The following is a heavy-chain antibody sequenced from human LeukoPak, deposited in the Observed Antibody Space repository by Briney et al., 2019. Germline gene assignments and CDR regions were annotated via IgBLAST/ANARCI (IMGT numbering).Heavy chain of an antibody. Sequence: GGSLRLSCAASGFTVSSNYMSRVRQAPGKGLEWVSVIYSGGSTYYADSVKGRFTISRDNSKNTLYLQMNSLRAEDTAVYYCARAAESSGYDYYFDYWGQGTLVTVSS. CDR3: ARAAESSGYDYYFDY. V-gene: IGHV3-53*01. CDR2: IYSGGST. J-gene: IGHJ4*02. CDR1: GFTVSSNY. D-gene: IGHD5-12*01.